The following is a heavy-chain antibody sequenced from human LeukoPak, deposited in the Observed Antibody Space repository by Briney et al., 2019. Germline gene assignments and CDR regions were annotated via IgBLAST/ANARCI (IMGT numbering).Heavy chain of an antibody. CDR3: AKIDRQYCSRSSCYALDY. V-gene: IGHV5-51*01. CDR1: GYSFTSYW. D-gene: IGHD2-2*01. Sequence: GGSLKISCKCSGYSFTSYWIGWVRQMPGKGLEWMGIIYPGDSDTRYSPSFQGQVTISVDKSISTAYLQWSSLKASDTAIYYCAKIDRQYCSRSSCYALDYWGQGTQVTVSS. J-gene: IGHJ4*02. CDR2: IYPGDSDT.